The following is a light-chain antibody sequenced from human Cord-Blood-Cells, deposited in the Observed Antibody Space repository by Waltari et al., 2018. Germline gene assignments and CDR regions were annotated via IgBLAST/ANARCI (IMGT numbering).Light chain of an antibody. J-gene: IGKJ2*01. CDR2: WAS. CDR3: QQYYSTPRT. Sequence: DIVMTQSPDSLAVCLGERATLHCKSSQSVLYSSNNKNYVAWYQQKPGQPPKLLIYWASTRESGVPDRFSGSGSVTDFTLTISSLQAEDVAVYYCQQYYSTPRTFGQGTKLEIK. V-gene: IGKV4-1*01. CDR1: QSVLYSSNNKNY.